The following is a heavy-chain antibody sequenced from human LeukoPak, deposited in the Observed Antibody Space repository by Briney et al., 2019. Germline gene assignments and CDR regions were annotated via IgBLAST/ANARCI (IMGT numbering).Heavy chain of an antibody. CDR2: INPNSGGT. J-gene: IGHJ5*02. CDR3: ARGRGVITAAGTTRNWFDP. Sequence: ASVKVSCKASGYTFTGYYMHWVRQAPGQGLEWMGRINPNSGGTNYAQKFQGRVTMTRDTYISTAYIELSRLRSDDTAVYYCARGRGVITAAGTTRNWFDPWGQGTLVTVSS. D-gene: IGHD6-13*01. CDR1: GYTFTGYY. V-gene: IGHV1-2*06.